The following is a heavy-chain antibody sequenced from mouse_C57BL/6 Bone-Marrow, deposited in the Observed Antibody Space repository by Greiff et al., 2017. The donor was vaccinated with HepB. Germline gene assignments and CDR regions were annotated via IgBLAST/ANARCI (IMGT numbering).Heavy chain of an antibody. CDR1: GYTFTSYG. CDR2: IYPRSGNT. Sequence: QVQLKESGAELARPGASVKLSCKASGYTFTSYGISWVKQRTGQGLEWIGEIYPRSGNTYYNEKFKGKATLTADKSSSTSYMELRSLTSEDSAVYFCARLGGYFPGAMGYWGQGTSVTVSS. V-gene: IGHV1-81*01. D-gene: IGHD2-3*01. J-gene: IGHJ4*01. CDR3: ARLGGYFPGAMGY.